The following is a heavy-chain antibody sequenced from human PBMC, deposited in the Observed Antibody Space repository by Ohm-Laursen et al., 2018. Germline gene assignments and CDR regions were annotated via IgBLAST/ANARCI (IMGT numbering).Heavy chain of an antibody. Sequence: TLTLTCTFSGFSLSTSGMRVSWIRQPPGKALEWLARIDWDDDKFYSTSLKTRLTISKDTSKNQVVLTMTNMDPVDTATYYCARGLYSLYYYGMDVWGQGTTVTVSS. D-gene: IGHD5-18*01. CDR2: IDWDDDK. V-gene: IGHV2-70*04. J-gene: IGHJ6*02. CDR3: ARGLYSLYYYGMDV. CDR1: GFSLSTSGMR.